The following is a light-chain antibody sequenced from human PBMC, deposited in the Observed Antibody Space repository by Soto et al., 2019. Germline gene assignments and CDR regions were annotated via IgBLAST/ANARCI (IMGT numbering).Light chain of an antibody. Sequence: QPVLTQPPSVSEAPGQRVTISCTGSSSNIGAGYEAHWYQQVPGTAPKLLIYENNNRPSGVPDRFSGSKAGTSASLAITGLQAEEEAEYYCQSYDSRLSGDVFGTGTKVTVL. V-gene: IGLV1-40*01. CDR1: SSNIGAGYE. CDR2: ENN. J-gene: IGLJ1*01. CDR3: QSYDSRLSGDV.